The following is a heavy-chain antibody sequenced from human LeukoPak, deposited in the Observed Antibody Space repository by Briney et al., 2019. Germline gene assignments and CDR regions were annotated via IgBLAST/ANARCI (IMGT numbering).Heavy chain of an antibody. J-gene: IGHJ4*02. Sequence: TGGSLRLSCAASGFTFSSYAMSWVRQAPGKGLEWVSAISGSGGSTYYADSVKGRFTISRDNSKNTLYLQMNSLRAEDTAVYYCAKNGPITMVRGVIGYWGQGTLVTVSS. D-gene: IGHD3-10*01. V-gene: IGHV3-23*01. CDR2: ISGSGGST. CDR1: GFTFSSYA. CDR3: AKNGPITMVRGVIGY.